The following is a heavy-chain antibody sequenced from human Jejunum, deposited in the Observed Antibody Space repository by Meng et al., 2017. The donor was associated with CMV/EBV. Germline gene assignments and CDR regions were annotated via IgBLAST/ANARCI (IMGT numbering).Heavy chain of an antibody. V-gene: IGHV3-21*01. D-gene: IGHD3-3*01. CDR3: ARAGGIYDSPDV. CDR2: ISSSSSYI. J-gene: IGHJ6*02. Sequence: ASGFHFTSYSMSWVRQAPGEGLEWVSSISSSSSYIYYADSVKGRFTISRDNAKNSLYLQMNSLRAEDTAVYYCARAGGIYDSPDVWGQGTTVTVSS. CDR1: GFHFTSYS.